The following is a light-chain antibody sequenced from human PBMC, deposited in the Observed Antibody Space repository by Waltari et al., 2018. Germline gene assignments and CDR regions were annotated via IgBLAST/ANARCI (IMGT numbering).Light chain of an antibody. V-gene: IGKV3-20*01. J-gene: IGKJ1*01. Sequence: EIVLTQSPGTLSLSPGERATLSCRASQGVGRSLAWYQQKPGQPPRLLIYGASNRATGIPDRFSGSGSGTDFSLTISGLELEDFAVYYCQHYVRLPATFGQGTKVEIK. CDR3: QHYVRLPAT. CDR2: GAS. CDR1: QGVGRS.